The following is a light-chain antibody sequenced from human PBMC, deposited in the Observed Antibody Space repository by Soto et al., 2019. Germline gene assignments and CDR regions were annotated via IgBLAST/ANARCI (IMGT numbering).Light chain of an antibody. CDR2: GAS. J-gene: IGKJ3*01. CDR3: QQYNNWLPFT. CDR1: QSVSSN. V-gene: IGKV3-15*01. Sequence: EIVMTQSPATLSVSPGERATLSCRASQSVSSNLAWYQQKPGQAPRPLIYGASTRATGIPARFSGSGSGTEFTLTISSLQSEDFAVYYCQQYNNWLPFTFGPGTKVDIK.